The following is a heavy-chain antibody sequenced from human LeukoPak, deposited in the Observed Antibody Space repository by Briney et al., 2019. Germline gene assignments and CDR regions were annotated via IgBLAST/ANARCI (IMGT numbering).Heavy chain of an antibody. Sequence: ASVKVSCKASGYTFTSYAMNWVRQAPGQGLEWMGWISAYNGNTNYAQKLQGRVTMTTDTSTSTAYMELRSLRSDDTAVYYCARDYYDFWSGYYNWGQGTLVTVSS. V-gene: IGHV1-18*01. J-gene: IGHJ4*02. D-gene: IGHD3-3*01. CDR2: ISAYNGNT. CDR1: GYTFTSYA. CDR3: ARDYYDFWSGYYN.